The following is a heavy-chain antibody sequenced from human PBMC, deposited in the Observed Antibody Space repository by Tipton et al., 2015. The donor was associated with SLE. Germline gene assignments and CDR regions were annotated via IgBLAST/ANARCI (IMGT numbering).Heavy chain of an antibody. CDR2: TTVRGST. CDR1: GGSISSDDYH. J-gene: IGHJ3*02. Sequence: TLSLTCNVSGGSISSDDYHWSWIRQPAGKGLEWIGRTTVRGSTHYNPSLKSRVTISVDTSKNEISLKLSSVTAADTAVYFCASKGARSSSFAFDMWGQGTMVTVSS. CDR3: ASKGARSSSFAFDM. D-gene: IGHD6-13*01. V-gene: IGHV4-61*02.